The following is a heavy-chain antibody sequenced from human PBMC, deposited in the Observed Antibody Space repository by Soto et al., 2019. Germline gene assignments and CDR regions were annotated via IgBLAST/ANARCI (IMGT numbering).Heavy chain of an antibody. CDR1: GFTFSSYS. V-gene: IGHV3-21*01. D-gene: IGHD6-13*01. J-gene: IGHJ6*02. CDR3: ARDGIAAVGNYYYYGMDV. Sequence: EVQLVESGGGLVKPGGSLRLSCVASGFTFSSYSINWVRQAPGKGLEWVSSISSSSSHTFYADSVKGRFTISRDNGTNSLYLQMNSLRVEDTAVYYCARDGIAAVGNYYYYGMDVWGQGTTVTVSS. CDR2: ISSSSSHT.